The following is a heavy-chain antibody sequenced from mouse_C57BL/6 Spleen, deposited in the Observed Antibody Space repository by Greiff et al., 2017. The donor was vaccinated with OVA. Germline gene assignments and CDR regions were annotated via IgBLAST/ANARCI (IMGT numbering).Heavy chain of an antibody. V-gene: IGHV5-16*01. CDR1: GFTFSDYY. J-gene: IGHJ1*03. CDR2: INYDGSST. Sequence: EVMLVESEGGLVQPGSSMKLSCTASGFTFSDYYMAWVRQVPEKGLEWVANINYDGSSTYYLDSLKSRFIISRDNAKNILYLQMSSLKSEDTATYYCARGPDGYYWYFDVWGTGTTVTVSS. D-gene: IGHD2-3*01. CDR3: ARGPDGYYWYFDV.